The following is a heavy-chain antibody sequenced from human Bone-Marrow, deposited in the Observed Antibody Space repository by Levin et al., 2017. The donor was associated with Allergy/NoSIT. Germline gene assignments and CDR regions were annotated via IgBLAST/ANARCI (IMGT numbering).Heavy chain of an antibody. J-gene: IGHJ3*02. CDR3: ARDTYCGGDCYPVNAAFDI. D-gene: IGHD2-21*02. V-gene: IGHV1-69*04. CDR1: GGTFSSYA. Sequence: ASVKVSCKASGGTFSSYAISWVRQAPGQGLEWMGRIIPILGIANYAQKFQGRVTITADKSTSTAYMELSSLRSEDTAVYYCARDTYCGGDCYPVNAAFDIWGQGTMVTVSS. CDR2: IIPILGIA.